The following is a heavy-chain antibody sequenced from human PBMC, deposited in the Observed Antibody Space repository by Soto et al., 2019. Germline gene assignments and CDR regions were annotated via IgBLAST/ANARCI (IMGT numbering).Heavy chain of an antibody. J-gene: IGHJ6*02. CDR1: GFTFSSYS. Sequence: GGSLRLSCAASGFTFSSYSMNWVRQAPGKGLEWVSDIIDSGGSTYYADSVKGRFTISRDNSKSTLYLQMNSLRAEDTALYYCAKGRSYYYYYGVDVWGQGTTVTVPS. CDR2: IIDSGGST. V-gene: IGHV3-23*01. CDR3: AKGRSYYYYYGVDV.